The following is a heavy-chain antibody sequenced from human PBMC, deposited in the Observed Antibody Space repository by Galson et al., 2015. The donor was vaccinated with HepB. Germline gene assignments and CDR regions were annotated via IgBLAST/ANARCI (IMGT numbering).Heavy chain of an antibody. D-gene: IGHD2-15*01. CDR3: VRRQGYNNERATGYFDK. CDR2: IYWDDDK. V-gene: IGHV2-5*02. Sequence: PALVKPTQTLTLTCTLSGFSISTSGVGVGWIRQPPGKALEWLALIYWDDDKRYRSSLRSRLSITKDTSKNQVVLTMTNMDPVDAGTYYCVRRQGYNNERATGYFDKWGQGALVTVSS. CDR1: GFSISTSGVG. J-gene: IGHJ4*02.